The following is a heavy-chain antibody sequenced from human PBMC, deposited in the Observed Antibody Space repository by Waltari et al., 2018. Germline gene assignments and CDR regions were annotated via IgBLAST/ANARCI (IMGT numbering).Heavy chain of an antibody. D-gene: IGHD2-21*01. J-gene: IGHJ3*02. CDR2: VKEDGSVK. CDR1: GSTFGQSW. Sequence: EVQLVESGGGLVQPGGSRRRHCGAAGSTFGQSWMSWVRQTPGKGLEFVANVKEDGSVKNYVDSVKGRFTISRDNAKNSLYLQMNSLRADDTAVYYCARDPHYSAFDIWGQGTMVTVSS. CDR3: ARDPHYSAFDI. V-gene: IGHV3-7*01.